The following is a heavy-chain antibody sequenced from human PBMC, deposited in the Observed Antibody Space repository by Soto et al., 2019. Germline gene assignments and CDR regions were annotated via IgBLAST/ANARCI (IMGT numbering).Heavy chain of an antibody. Sequence: QVQLQQWGAGLLKPSETLSLTCAVYGGSFSGYYWSWLRQTPEKGLEWIGEINHSGDTKYNPSLESRVTISVDTPKTQFPLKLNSVTAADPAVYACARPGGMDVWGQGATVTVSS. CDR1: GGSFSGYY. J-gene: IGHJ6*02. V-gene: IGHV4-34*01. CDR3: ARPGGMDV. CDR2: INHSGDT.